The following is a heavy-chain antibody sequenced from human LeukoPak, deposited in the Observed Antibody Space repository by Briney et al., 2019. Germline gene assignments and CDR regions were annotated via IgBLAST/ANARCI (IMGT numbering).Heavy chain of an antibody. CDR2: ISAYNGNT. J-gene: IGHJ4*02. D-gene: IGHD3-22*01. CDR3: ARGYYYGSNDHVGDH. CDR1: GYTFTSYG. V-gene: IGHV1-18*01. Sequence: GASVKVSCKASGYTFTSYGISWVRQAPGQGLEWMGWISAYNGNTNYAQKLQGRVTLTTDTSTSTAYMELRSLRSDDTAVYYCARGYYYGSNDHVGDHWGQGTLVTVSS.